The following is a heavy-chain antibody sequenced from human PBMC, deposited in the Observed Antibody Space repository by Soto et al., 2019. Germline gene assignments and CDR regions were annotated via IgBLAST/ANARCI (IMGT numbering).Heavy chain of an antibody. V-gene: IGHV4-34*01. Sequence: QVQLQQWGAGLLKPSETLSLTCAVYGGSFSGYYWSWIRQPPGKGLEWIGEINHSGSTNYNPSLKSRVTMSVDTSKNQFSLKLSSVTAADTAVYYCARRLIAARPRVGAFDIWGQGTMVTVSS. CDR2: INHSGST. D-gene: IGHD6-6*01. CDR1: GGSFSGYY. CDR3: ARRLIAARPRVGAFDI. J-gene: IGHJ3*02.